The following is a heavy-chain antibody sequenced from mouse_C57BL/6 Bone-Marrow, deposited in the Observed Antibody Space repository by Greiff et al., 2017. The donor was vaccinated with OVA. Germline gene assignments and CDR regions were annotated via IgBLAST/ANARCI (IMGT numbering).Heavy chain of an antibody. D-gene: IGHD3-3*01. Sequence: EVHLVESEGGLVQPGSSMKLSCTASGFTFSDYYMAWVRQVPEKGLEWVANINYDGSSTYYLDSLKSRFIISRDNAKNILYLQMSSLKSEDTATYYCARALHARYYFDYWGQGTTLTVSS. V-gene: IGHV5-16*01. CDR3: ARALHARYYFDY. CDR2: INYDGSST. CDR1: GFTFSDYY. J-gene: IGHJ2*01.